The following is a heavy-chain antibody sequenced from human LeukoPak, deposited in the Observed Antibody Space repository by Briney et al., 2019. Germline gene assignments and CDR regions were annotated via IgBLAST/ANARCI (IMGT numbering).Heavy chain of an antibody. J-gene: IGHJ4*02. CDR3: SRASYSYDINGWVPFDY. CDR1: GNSISSGDKY. V-gene: IGHV4-61*02. CDR2: MYTSGST. Sequence: TLSLTCTVSGNSISSGDKYWSWIRQAAGKGREWIVRMYTSGSTNYHPSLKSRITITGDAAKNPFSLRLSSVTAADTAVYSCSRASYSYDINGWVPFDYWGQGTLVTVSS. D-gene: IGHD3-22*01.